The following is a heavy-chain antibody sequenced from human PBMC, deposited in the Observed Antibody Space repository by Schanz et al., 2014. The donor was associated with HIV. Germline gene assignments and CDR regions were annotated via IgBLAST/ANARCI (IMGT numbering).Heavy chain of an antibody. CDR1: GYTFTDYY. J-gene: IGHJ5*02. V-gene: IGHV1-2*02. Sequence: QVQLVQSGAEVKKPGASVKVSCKASGYTFTDYYIHWVRQAPGQGLEWMGWIKPNSGDTYYAQKFQGRVAMTRDTSISTAYMELSRLTSDDTAVYYCARDSGNWFDPWGQGTLVTVSS. CDR2: IKPNSGDT. CDR3: ARDSGNWFDP.